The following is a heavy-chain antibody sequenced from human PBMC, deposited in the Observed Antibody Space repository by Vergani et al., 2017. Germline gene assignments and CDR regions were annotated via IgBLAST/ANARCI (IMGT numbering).Heavy chain of an antibody. CDR2: IYYSGST. J-gene: IGHJ4*02. CDR3: ARGVPRDYYDSSGYYYDY. CDR1: GGSISSSSYY. V-gene: IGHV4-39*07. Sequence: QLQLQESGPGLVKPSETLSLTCTVSGGSISSSSYYWGWIRQPPGKGLEWIGSIYYSGSTYYNPSLKSRVTISVDTSKNQFSLKLSSVTAADTAVYYCARGVPRDYYDSSGYYYDYWGQGTLVTVSS. D-gene: IGHD3-22*01.